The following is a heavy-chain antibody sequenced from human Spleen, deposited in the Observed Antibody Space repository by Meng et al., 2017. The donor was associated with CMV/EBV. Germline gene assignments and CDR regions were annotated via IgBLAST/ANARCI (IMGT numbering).Heavy chain of an antibody. CDR1: GFTFSSYT. J-gene: IGHJ4*02. CDR2: ITSSSTYI. V-gene: IGHV3-21*01. Sequence: GESLKISCAASGFTFSSYTMSWVRQAPGKGLEWVSSITSSSTYIYYADSVKGRFTISRDNAKNSLYLQMNSLRAEDTAVYYCARAEASQVPNFDYWGQGTLVTVSS. CDR3: ARAEASQVPNFDY. D-gene: IGHD4/OR15-4a*01.